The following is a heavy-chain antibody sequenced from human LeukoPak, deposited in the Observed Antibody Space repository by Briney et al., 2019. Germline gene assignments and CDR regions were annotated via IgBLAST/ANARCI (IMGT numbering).Heavy chain of an antibody. CDR2: IWNDGSIK. D-gene: IGHD6-19*01. CDR1: GFTFSTYG. Sequence: PGGSLRLSCAASGFTFSTYGMHWVRQFPGKGLDWVAVIWNDGSIKYYADSVKGRFTVSRDNSKNTLYLQMNSLRAEDTALYYCAKESSVAGAGLLDYWGQGTLVTVSS. J-gene: IGHJ4*02. CDR3: AKESSVAGAGLLDY. V-gene: IGHV3-33*06.